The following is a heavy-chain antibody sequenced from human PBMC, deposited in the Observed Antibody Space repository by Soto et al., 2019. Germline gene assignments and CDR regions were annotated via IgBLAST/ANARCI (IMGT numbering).Heavy chain of an antibody. CDR1: GFTFSSYA. J-gene: IGHJ1*01. Sequence: GGSLRLSCAASGFTFSSYAMSWVRQAPGKGLEWVSAISGSGGSTYYADSVKGRFTISRDNSKNTLYLQMNSLRAEDTAVYYCAKDHATLRSSWSSSSAEYFQHWGQGTLVTVSS. D-gene: IGHD6-13*01. CDR3: AKDHATLRSSWSSSSAEYFQH. V-gene: IGHV3-23*01. CDR2: ISGSGGST.